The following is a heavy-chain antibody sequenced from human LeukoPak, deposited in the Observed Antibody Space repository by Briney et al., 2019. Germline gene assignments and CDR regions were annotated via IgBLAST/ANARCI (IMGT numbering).Heavy chain of an antibody. Sequence: GASVKVSCKASGGTFSSYAISWVRQAPGQGLEWIGRIIPILGIANYAQKFQGRVTITADKSTSTAYMELSSLRSEDTAVYYCARGTIGFDPWGQGTLVTVSS. J-gene: IGHJ5*02. D-gene: IGHD2-8*01. CDR1: GGTFSSYA. V-gene: IGHV1-69*04. CDR2: IIPILGIA. CDR3: ARGTIGFDP.